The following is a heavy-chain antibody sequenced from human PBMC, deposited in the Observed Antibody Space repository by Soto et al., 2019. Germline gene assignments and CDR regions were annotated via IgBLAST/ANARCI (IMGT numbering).Heavy chain of an antibody. CDR3: ARPHYGGYASLWFDP. J-gene: IGHJ5*02. D-gene: IGHD4-17*01. V-gene: IGHV1-69*13. CDR2: IIPIFGTA. Sequence: ASVKVSCKASGGTFSSYAISWVRQAPGQGLEWMGGIIPIFGTANYAQKFQGRVTITADESTSTAYMELSSLRSEDTAVYYCARPHYGGYASLWFDPWGQGTLVTVSS. CDR1: GGTFSSYA.